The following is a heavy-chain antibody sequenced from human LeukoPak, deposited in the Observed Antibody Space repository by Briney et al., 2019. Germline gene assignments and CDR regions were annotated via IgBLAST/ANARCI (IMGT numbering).Heavy chain of an antibody. CDR1: GFTFSTFA. J-gene: IGHJ6*03. CDR3: AKRGYGSGSYSHYMDV. V-gene: IGHV3-23*01. D-gene: IGHD3-10*01. Sequence: GGSLRLSCVASGFTFSTFAMLWVRQPSGKGLEWVSSIFPDSGEIHYADSVKGRFTISRDNSKNTLYLQMNSLRAEDTAVYYCAKRGYGSGSYSHYMDVWGKGTTVTISS. CDR2: IFPDSGEI.